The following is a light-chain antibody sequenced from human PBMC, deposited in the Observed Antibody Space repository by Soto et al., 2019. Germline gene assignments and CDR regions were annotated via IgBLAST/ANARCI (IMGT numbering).Light chain of an antibody. CDR2: GVS. Sequence: DIVLTQSPVTLSLSPGERATLSCRASQAVLNNYLAWFQQKPGQAPRLLIYGVSTRAAGIPDRFSGSGSATDFPLTIGRLEPEDFAVYYCQQFGTFPWAFGQGTKVDIK. CDR3: QQFGTFPWA. J-gene: IGKJ1*01. CDR1: QAVLNNY. V-gene: IGKV3-20*01.